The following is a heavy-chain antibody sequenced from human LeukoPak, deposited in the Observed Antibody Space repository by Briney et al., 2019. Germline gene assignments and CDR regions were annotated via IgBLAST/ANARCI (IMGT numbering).Heavy chain of an antibody. V-gene: IGHV3-13*04. CDR3: ARGAGTGFDY. J-gene: IGHJ4*02. Sequence: GGSLRLSCAASGXTFSNYDIHWVRQATGKGLQWVSAIGTAGDTYYPGSVKGRFTISRENAKNPLYLQMNSLRAGDTAVYYCARGAGTGFDYWGQGTLVTVSS. D-gene: IGHD6-13*01. CDR2: IGTAGDT. CDR1: GXTFSNYD.